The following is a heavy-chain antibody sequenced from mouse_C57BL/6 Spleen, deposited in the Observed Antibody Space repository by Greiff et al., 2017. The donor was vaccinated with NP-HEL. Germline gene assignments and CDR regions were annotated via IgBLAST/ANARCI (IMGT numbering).Heavy chain of an antibody. Sequence: QVHVKQPGAELVKPGASVKLSCKASGYTFTSYWMHWVKQRPGQGLEWIGMIHPNSGSTNYNEKFKSKATLTVDKSSSTAYMLLSSLTSEDSAVYYCARYSGSSQNYWGQGTSVTVSS. CDR1: GYTFTSYW. CDR2: IHPNSGST. CDR3: ARYSGSSQNY. D-gene: IGHD1-1*01. J-gene: IGHJ4*01. V-gene: IGHV1-64*01.